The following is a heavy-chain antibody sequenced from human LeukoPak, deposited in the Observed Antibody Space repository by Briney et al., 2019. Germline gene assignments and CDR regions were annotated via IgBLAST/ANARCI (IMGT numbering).Heavy chain of an antibody. J-gene: IGHJ4*02. D-gene: IGHD5-18*01. Sequence: SETLSLTCTVSGYSITSGYYWGWIRQPPGNGLEWIGSIYHSGSTYYNPSLKSRVTISGDTSNRQFSLKLRSATAAATVVYYCAISGGYSYGPDFEYWGQGTLVNGSS. CDR3: AISGGYSYGPDFEY. V-gene: IGHV4-38-2*02. CDR2: IYHSGST. CDR1: GYSITSGYY.